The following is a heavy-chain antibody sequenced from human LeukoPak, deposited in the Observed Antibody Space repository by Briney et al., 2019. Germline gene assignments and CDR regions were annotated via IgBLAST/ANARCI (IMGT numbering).Heavy chain of an antibody. Sequence: SETLSLTCTVSGGSISGGGYYWSWIRQHPGKGLEWIGYIYYSGSTYYNPSLKSRVTISVDTSKNQFSPKLSSVTAADTAVYYCARAFVGATIWFDPWGQGTLVTVSS. CDR3: ARAFVGATIWFDP. D-gene: IGHD1-26*01. V-gene: IGHV4-31*03. J-gene: IGHJ5*02. CDR1: GGSISGGGYY. CDR2: IYYSGST.